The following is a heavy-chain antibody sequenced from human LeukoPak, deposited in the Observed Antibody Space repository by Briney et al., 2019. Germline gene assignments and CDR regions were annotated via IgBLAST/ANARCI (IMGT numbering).Heavy chain of an antibody. J-gene: IGHJ4*02. CDR3: ARDRISQQTYSYDSSAYPFDY. V-gene: IGHV1-69*04. CDR1: GGTFSSYA. D-gene: IGHD3-22*01. CDR2: IIPILGVA. Sequence: SVKVSCKASGGTFSSYAISWVRQAPGQGLEWMGRIIPILGVANKAQKFQGRVTITADKSTSTAYMELSSLRSEDTAVYYCARDRISQQTYSYDSSAYPFDYWGQGTLVTVSS.